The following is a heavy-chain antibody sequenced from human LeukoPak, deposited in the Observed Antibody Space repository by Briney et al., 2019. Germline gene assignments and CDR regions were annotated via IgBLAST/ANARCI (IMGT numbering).Heavy chain of an antibody. V-gene: IGHV1-8*01. Sequence: ASVKVSCKASGYTFTSYDINWVRQATGQGLEWMGWMNPNSGNTGYAQKFQGRVTMTRNTSISTAYMELSSLRSEDTAVYYCVRGGRPSSSPGGNWFDPWGQGTLVTVSS. CDR2: MNPNSGNT. CDR1: GYTFTSYD. J-gene: IGHJ5*02. CDR3: VRGGRPSSSPGGNWFDP. D-gene: IGHD6-13*01.